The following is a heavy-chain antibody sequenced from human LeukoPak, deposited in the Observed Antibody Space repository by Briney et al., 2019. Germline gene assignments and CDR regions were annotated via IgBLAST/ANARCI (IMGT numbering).Heavy chain of an antibody. D-gene: IGHD6-19*01. Sequence: SETLSLTCTVSGGSISSYSWSWIRQPPGKGLEWIGYIYSSGRTNHNPSLKSRVTISVSTSKNQFSLKLSSVTAADTAVYYCARQRDSSGWYMDYWGQGTLVTVSS. CDR3: ARQRDSSGWYMDY. V-gene: IGHV4-59*08. J-gene: IGHJ4*02. CDR1: GGSISSYS. CDR2: IYSSGRT.